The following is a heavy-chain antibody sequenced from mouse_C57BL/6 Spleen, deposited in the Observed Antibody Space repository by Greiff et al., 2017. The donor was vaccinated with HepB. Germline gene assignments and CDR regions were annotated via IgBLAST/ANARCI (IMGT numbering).Heavy chain of an antibody. CDR1: GYTFTDYY. CDR2: INPYNGGT. Sequence: EVQLQQSGPVLVKPGASVKMSCKASGYTFTDYYMNWVKQSHGKSLEWIGVINPYNGGTSYNQKFKGKATLTVDKSSSTAYMELNSLTSEDSAVYYCARFRITTVAFDYWGQGTTLTVSS. J-gene: IGHJ2*01. D-gene: IGHD1-1*01. V-gene: IGHV1-19*01. CDR3: ARFRITTVAFDY.